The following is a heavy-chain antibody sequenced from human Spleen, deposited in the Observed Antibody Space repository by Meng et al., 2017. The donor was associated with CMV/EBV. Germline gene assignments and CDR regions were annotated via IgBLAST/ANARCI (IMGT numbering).Heavy chain of an antibody. V-gene: IGHV3-30-3*01. J-gene: IGHJ4*02. Sequence: SLTLSCAASGFTLNTFAMHWVRQAPGQGLEWVAVMSYDGTKKYYADSMKGRFTISRDDSKNILFLRMNSLRTEDTALYYCARENSHAYWGQGTLVTVSS. CDR2: MSYDGTKK. CDR3: ARENSHAY. CDR1: GFTLNTFA.